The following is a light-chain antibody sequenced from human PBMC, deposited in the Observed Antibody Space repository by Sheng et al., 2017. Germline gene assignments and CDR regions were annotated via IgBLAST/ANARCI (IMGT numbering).Light chain of an antibody. CDR1: QIIGTS. Sequence: DIQMTQSPSSLSASVGDRVIITCRASQIIGTSLAWYQQKPGRAPKLLLFSSSKLENGVPSRFSGSGYGADHTLTISSLEPEDFATYYCQQYNSYSYTFGQGTKLEIK. V-gene: IGKV1-NL1*01. J-gene: IGKJ2*01. CDR3: QQYNSYSYT. CDR2: SSS.